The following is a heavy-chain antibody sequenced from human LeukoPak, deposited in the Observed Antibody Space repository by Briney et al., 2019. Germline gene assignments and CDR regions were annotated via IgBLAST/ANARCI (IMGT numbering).Heavy chain of an antibody. CDR2: ISSSSSTI. V-gene: IGHV3-48*01. Sequence: PGGSLRLSCAASGFTFSSYSMNWVRQAPGKGLEWVSYISSSSSTIYYADSVKGRFTISRDNAKNSLYLQMNSLRAEVTAVYYCAELGITMIGGVWGKGTTVTISS. D-gene: IGHD3-10*02. CDR1: GFTFSSYS. CDR3: AELGITMIGGV. J-gene: IGHJ6*04.